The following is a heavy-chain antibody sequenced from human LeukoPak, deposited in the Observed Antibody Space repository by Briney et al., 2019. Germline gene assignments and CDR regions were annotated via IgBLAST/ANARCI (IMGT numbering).Heavy chain of an antibody. CDR2: MNPNSGNT. Sequence: ASVKVSCKASGYTFTSYDINRVREATGQGLEWMGWMNPNSGNTGYAQKFQGRVTMTRNTSISTAYMELSSLRSEDTAVYYCARRRPGRQQQLVRGNWFDPWGQGTLVTVSS. V-gene: IGHV1-8*01. CDR1: GYTFTSYD. CDR3: ARRRPGRQQQLVRGNWFDP. J-gene: IGHJ5*02. D-gene: IGHD6-13*01.